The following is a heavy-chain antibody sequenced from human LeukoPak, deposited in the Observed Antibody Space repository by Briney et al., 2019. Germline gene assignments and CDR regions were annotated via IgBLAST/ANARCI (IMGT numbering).Heavy chain of an antibody. CDR3: ARDRRGLWFEEAVMDV. CDR1: GYTFTSYG. CDR2: ISAYNGNT. D-gene: IGHD3-10*01. J-gene: IGHJ6*02. V-gene: IGHV1-18*01. Sequence: ASVKVSCKASGYTFTSYGISWVRQAPGQGLEWMGWISAYNGNTNYAQKLQGRVTMTTDTSTSTAYMELRSLRSDDTAVYYCARDRRGLWFEEAVMDVWGQGTTVTVSS.